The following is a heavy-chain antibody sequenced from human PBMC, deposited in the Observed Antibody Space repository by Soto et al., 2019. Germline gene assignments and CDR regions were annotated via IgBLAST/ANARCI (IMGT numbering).Heavy chain of an antibody. CDR2: INHSGST. J-gene: IGHJ6*02. CDR1: GGSFSGYY. CDR3: ARRSGFYYYYYGMDV. V-gene: IGHV4-34*01. D-gene: IGHD3-22*01. Sequence: SETLSLTCAVYGGSFSGYYWSWIRQPPGKGLEWIGEINHSGSTNYNPSLKSRVTISVDTSKNQFSLKLSSVTAADTAVYYCARRSGFYYYYYGMDVWGQGTTVTVSS.